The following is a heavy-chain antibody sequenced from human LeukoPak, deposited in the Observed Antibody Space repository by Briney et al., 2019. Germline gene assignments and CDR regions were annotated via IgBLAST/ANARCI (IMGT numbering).Heavy chain of an antibody. CDR2: IYSGGST. D-gene: IGHD6-19*01. J-gene: IGHJ4*02. CDR3: ARSPYSSGWYYFDY. Sequence: GGSLRLSCAASGFTVRSNYMSWVRQAPGKGLEWVSVIYSGGSTYYADSVRGRFTISRDNSKNTLYLQMNSLRAEDTAVYYCARSPYSSGWYYFDYWGQGTLVTVSS. V-gene: IGHV3-66*02. CDR1: GFTVRSNY.